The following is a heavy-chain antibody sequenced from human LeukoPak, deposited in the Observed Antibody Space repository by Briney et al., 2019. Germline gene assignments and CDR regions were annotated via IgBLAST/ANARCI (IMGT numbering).Heavy chain of an antibody. J-gene: IGHJ3*02. D-gene: IGHD4-17*01. V-gene: IGHV3-48*02. CDR3: ASESTVTHAFDI. CDR1: GFTFNTYT. CDR2: ISSSGSTT. Sequence: GGSLRLSCAASGFTFNTYTMNWVRQAPGKGLEWVSIISSSGSTTYYADSVEGRFTISRDNAKNSLYLQMNSLRDEDTAVYYCASESTVTHAFDIWGQGTMVTVSS.